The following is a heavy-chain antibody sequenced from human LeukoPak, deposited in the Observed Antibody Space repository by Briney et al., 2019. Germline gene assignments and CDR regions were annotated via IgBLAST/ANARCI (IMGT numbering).Heavy chain of an antibody. D-gene: IGHD2-15*01. J-gene: IGHJ4*02. CDR1: GGSFSGYY. CDR3: ARGGVVVAAIFGYSYGNFDY. V-gene: IGHV4-34*01. CDR2: INHSGST. Sequence: SQTLSLTCAVYGGSFSGYYWSWIRQPPGKGLEWIGEINHSGSTNCSPSLKSQVTISVDTSKNQFSLKLSSVTAADTAVYYCARGGVVVAAIFGYSYGNFDYWGQGTLVTVSS.